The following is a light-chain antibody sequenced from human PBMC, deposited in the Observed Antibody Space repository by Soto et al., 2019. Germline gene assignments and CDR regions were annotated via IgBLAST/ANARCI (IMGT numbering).Light chain of an antibody. CDR1: QTINNY. CDR3: QQVYDLPHT. J-gene: IGKJ2*01. CDR2: GAS. V-gene: IGKV1-39*01. Sequence: DIQMTQSPSSLSASLGDRVTITCRTSQTINNYLNWYRQKPGKVPEVLIYGASSLQRGVSSRFTGSASRTYFTLTISSLQHEDFATYYCQQVYDLPHTFGQGN.